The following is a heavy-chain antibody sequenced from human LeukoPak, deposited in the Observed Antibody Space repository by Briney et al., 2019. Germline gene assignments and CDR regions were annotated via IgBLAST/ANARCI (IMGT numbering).Heavy chain of an antibody. Sequence: GGSLRLSCAACGFTFSSYAINWVRQAPGKGLEWVSTISGAGGDTHYADSVRGRFTISRDNARNSLYLQMNSLRAEDTAVYYCARLRGGYTYAYGPFDYWGQGTLVTVSS. CDR2: ISGAGGDT. CDR1: GFTFSSYA. D-gene: IGHD5-18*01. J-gene: IGHJ4*02. CDR3: ARLRGGYTYAYGPFDY. V-gene: IGHV3-21*01.